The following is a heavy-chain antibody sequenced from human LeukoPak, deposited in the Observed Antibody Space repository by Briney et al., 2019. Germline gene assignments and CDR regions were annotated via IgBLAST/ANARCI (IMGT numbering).Heavy chain of an antibody. J-gene: IGHJ4*02. D-gene: IGHD1-26*01. V-gene: IGHV3-23*01. CDR3: AKDLGWELPAEAY. CDR2: IYGSGVSI. CDR1: GFTFEKYV. Sequence: GGSLRLSCVASGFTFEKYVMNWVRQAPGKGLEWLATIYGSGVSISYADSVKGRFTISRDNPNNTLYLQMKSLRVEHTAMYFCAKDLGWELPAEAYWGQGILVTVSS.